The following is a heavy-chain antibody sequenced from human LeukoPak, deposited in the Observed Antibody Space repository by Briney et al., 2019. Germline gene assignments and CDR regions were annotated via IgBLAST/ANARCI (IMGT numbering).Heavy chain of an antibody. V-gene: IGHV3-7*03. D-gene: IGHD3-16*01. CDR2: INHKGNVN. Sequence: GGSLRLSCAASGFTFSSYSMNWARQAPGKGLEWVASINHKGNVNYYVDSVKGRFTISRDNAKNSLYLQMSNLRAEDTAVYFCARGGGLDVWGQGATVTVSS. CDR1: GFTFSSYS. J-gene: IGHJ6*02. CDR3: ARGGGLDV.